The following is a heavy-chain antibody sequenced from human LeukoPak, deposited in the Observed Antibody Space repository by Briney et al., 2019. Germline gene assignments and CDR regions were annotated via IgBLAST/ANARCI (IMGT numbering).Heavy chain of an antibody. J-gene: IGHJ4*02. V-gene: IGHV4-4*09. Sequence: SETLSLTCNISGGSLSPYFWSWIRQPPGEGLEWIGYIFSSGSTNYNPSLKSRVTISVDTSKNQFSLKLSSVTAADTAVYYCARRQIYFDYWGQGTLVTVSS. CDR1: GGSLSPYF. CDR2: IFSSGST. CDR3: ARRQIYFDY.